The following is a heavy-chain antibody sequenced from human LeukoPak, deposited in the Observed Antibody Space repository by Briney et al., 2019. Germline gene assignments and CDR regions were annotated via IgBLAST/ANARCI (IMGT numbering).Heavy chain of an antibody. V-gene: IGHV4-61*02. CDR2: IYTSGST. CDR3: ARGYSYGYSWFDP. CDR1: GASISSGSYY. Sequence: SETLSLTCTVSGASISSGSYYWTWIRQPAGKGLEWIGRIYTSGSTNYNPSLKSRVTISVDTSKNQFSLKLSSVTAADTAVYYCARGYSYGYSWFDPWGQGTLVTVSS. J-gene: IGHJ5*02. D-gene: IGHD5-18*01.